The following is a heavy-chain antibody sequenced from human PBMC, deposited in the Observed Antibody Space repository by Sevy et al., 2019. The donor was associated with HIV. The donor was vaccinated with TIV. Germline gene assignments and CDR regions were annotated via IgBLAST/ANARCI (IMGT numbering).Heavy chain of an antibody. Sequence: GGSLRLSCAASGFTFSSYSINWVRQAPGKGLEWVSYISSSSSTIYYADSVKGRFTISRDNAKNSLYLQMNSLRAEDTAVYYCARDPEYYGSGSHFDYWGQGTLVTVSS. CDR3: ARDPEYYGSGSHFDY. V-gene: IGHV3-48*01. CDR2: ISSSSSTI. CDR1: GFTFSSYS. J-gene: IGHJ4*02. D-gene: IGHD3-10*01.